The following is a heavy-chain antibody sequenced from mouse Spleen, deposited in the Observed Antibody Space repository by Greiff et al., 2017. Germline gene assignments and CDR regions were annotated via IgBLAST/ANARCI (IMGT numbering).Heavy chain of an antibody. Sequence: EVKLVESGGGLVKPGGSLKLSCAASGFTFSDYGMHWVRQAPEKGLEWVAYISSGSSTIYYADTVKGRFTISRDNAKNTLFLQMTSLRSEDTAMYYCATYYGNYYFDYWGQGTTLTVSS. CDR1: GFTFSDYG. CDR3: ATYYGNYYFDY. CDR2: ISSGSSTI. D-gene: IGHD2-10*01. V-gene: IGHV5-17*01. J-gene: IGHJ2*01.